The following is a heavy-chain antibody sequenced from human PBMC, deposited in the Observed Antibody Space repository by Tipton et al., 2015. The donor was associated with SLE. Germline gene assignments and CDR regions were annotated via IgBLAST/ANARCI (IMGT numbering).Heavy chain of an antibody. D-gene: IGHD6-6*01. Sequence: TLSLTCAVSGGSISSSNWWSWVRQPPGKGLEWIGEIYHSGSTNYNPSLKSRVTISVDKSKNQFSLKLSSVTAADTAVYYCARNPKPIAARPLDYWGQGTLVTVSS. CDR2: IYHSGST. CDR3: ARNPKPIAARPLDY. J-gene: IGHJ4*02. CDR1: GGSISSSNW. V-gene: IGHV4-4*02.